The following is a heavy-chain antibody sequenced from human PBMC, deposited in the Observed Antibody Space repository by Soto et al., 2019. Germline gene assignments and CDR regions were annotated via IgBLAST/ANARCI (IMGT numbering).Heavy chain of an antibody. J-gene: IGHJ3*01. CDR1: GFTFSDYY. CDR3: ARDQSGYYDSSTFDL. CDR2: ISSSGNTI. Sequence: PGRSLRLSCAASGFTFSDYYMSWIRQAPGKGLEWVSYISSSGNTIYYADSVKGRFTISRDNAKNSLYLQMNSLRAEDTAVYYCARDQSGYYDSSTFDLWGQGTMVTVSS. D-gene: IGHD3-22*01. V-gene: IGHV3-11*01.